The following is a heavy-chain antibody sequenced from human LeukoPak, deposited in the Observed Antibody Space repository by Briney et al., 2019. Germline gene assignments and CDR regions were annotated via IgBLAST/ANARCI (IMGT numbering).Heavy chain of an antibody. J-gene: IGHJ4*02. CDR1: GFTFSSYA. CDR3: AKRGDSSGWYYFDY. CDR2: ISGSGGGT. Sequence: GGSLRLSCAASGFTFSSYAMSWVRQAPEKGLEWVSTISGSGGGTYYADSVQGRFTISRDNSRNTVYLQMNSLRAEDTAVYYCAKRGDSSGWYYFDYWGQGTLVTVSS. V-gene: IGHV3-23*01. D-gene: IGHD6-19*01.